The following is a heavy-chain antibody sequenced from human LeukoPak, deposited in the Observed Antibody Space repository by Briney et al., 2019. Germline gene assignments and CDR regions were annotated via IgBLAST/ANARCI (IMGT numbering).Heavy chain of an antibody. D-gene: IGHD5-12*01. V-gene: IGHV3-11*06. Sequence: KPGGSLRLSCAASGFTFSDYYMSWIRQAPGKGLEWVSYISTTSSYTNHADSVKGRFTISRDNAKNSLYLQMNSLRAEDTAVYYCARVRSGYDDYWGQGTLVTVSS. CDR3: ARVRSGYDDY. CDR2: ISTTSSYT. J-gene: IGHJ4*02. CDR1: GFTFSDYY.